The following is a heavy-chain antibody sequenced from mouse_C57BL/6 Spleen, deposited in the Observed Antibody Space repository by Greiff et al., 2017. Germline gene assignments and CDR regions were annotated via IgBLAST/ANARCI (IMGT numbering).Heavy chain of an antibody. J-gene: IGHJ2*01. D-gene: IGHD2-1*01. Sequence: EVQRVESGGGLVKPGGSLKLSCAASGFTFSSYAMSWVRQTPEKRLEWVATISDGGRYTYYPDNVKGRFTISRDNAKNNLYLQLSHLKSEATAMYYCARYGGGYYGSFDYWGPGTTLTVSS. V-gene: IGHV5-4*01. CDR2: ISDGGRYT. CDR3: ARYGGGYYGSFDY. CDR1: GFTFSSYA.